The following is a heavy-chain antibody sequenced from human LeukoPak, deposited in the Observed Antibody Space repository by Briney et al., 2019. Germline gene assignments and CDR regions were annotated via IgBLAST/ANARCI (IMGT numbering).Heavy chain of an antibody. V-gene: IGHV3-74*01. D-gene: IGHD3-16*02. CDR3: ARVSLSPNAFDI. Sequence: PGGSLRLSCAASGFTFSSYWMHWVRQAPGKGLVWVSRINSDGSSTSYADSVKGRFTISRDNAKNTLYLQMNSLRAEDTAVYYCARVSLSPNAFDIWGQGTMVTVSS. CDR2: INSDGSST. CDR1: GFTFSSYW. J-gene: IGHJ3*02.